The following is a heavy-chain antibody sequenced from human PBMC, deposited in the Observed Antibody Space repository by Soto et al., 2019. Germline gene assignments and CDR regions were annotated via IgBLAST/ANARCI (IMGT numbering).Heavy chain of an antibody. CDR1: GYTFTGYY. CDR3: ARAPSLIAVAGRTDSYYYGMDV. Sequence: ASVKVSCKASGYTFTGYYMHWVRQAPGQGLEWMGWINPNSGGTNYAQKFQGWVTMTRDTSISTAYMELSRLRSDDTAVYYCARAPSLIAVAGRTDSYYYGMDVWGQGTTVTVSS. D-gene: IGHD6-19*01. CDR2: INPNSGGT. J-gene: IGHJ6*02. V-gene: IGHV1-2*04.